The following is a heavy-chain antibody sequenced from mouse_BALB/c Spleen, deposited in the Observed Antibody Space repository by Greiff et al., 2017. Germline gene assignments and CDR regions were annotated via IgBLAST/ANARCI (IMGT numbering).Heavy chain of an antibody. CDR2: ISSGSSTI. J-gene: IGHJ1*01. CDR1: GFTFSSFG. CDR3: ARGGLTMITTIWYFDV. D-gene: IGHD2-4*01. V-gene: IGHV5-17*02. Sequence: EVQGVESGGGLVQPGGSRKLSCAASGFTFSSFGMHWVRQAPEKGLEWVAYISSGSSTIYYADTVKGRFTISRDNPKNTLFLQMTSLRSEDTAMYYCARGGLTMITTIWYFDVWGAGTTVTVSS.